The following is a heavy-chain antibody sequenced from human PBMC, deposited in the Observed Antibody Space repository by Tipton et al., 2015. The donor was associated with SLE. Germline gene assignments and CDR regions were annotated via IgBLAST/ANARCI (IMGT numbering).Heavy chain of an antibody. CDR2: IYYSGST. J-gene: IGHJ6*04. CDR1: GGSISGHY. V-gene: IGHV4-59*11. Sequence: TLSLTCTVSGGSISGHYLSWIRQHPGKGLEWIGHIYYSGSTNYNASLKSRVTISVDKSKNQFSLKLSSVTAADTAVYYCARLGTEWAYVDVWGKGTTVTVSS. CDR3: ARLGTEWAYVDV. D-gene: IGHD1-14*01.